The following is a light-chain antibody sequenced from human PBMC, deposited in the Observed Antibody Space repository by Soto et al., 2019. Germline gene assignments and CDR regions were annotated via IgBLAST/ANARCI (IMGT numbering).Light chain of an antibody. CDR3: QHYTNSLWT. J-gene: IGKJ1*01. CDR1: QSVTSSL. V-gene: IGKV3-20*01. Sequence: DIVLTQSPGTLSLSPGEGATLSCRASQSVTSSLLAWYQQKPGQAPRLLIYDGSTRATGISDRFSGSGSGTDSTLTISRLEPEDFAVYYCQHYTNSLWTFGQGTKVEF. CDR2: DGS.